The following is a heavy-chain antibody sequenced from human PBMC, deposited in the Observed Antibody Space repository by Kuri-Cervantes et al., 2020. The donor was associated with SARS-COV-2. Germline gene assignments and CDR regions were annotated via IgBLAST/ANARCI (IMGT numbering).Heavy chain of an antibody. V-gene: IGHV3-23*01. CDR1: GFTFSSYA. CDR3: AKQPGFVSRYFDL. Sequence: GGSLRLSRAASGFTFSSYAMSWVRQAPGKGLEWVSAISGSGGSTYCADSVKGRFTISRDNSKNTLYLQMNSLRAEDTAVYYCAKQPGFVSRYFDLWGRGTLVTVSS. CDR2: ISGSGGST. J-gene: IGHJ2*01.